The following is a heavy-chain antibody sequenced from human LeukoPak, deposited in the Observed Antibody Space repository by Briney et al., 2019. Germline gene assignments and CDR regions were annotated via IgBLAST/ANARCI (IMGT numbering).Heavy chain of an antibody. CDR1: GYTFTSYG. J-gene: IGHJ3*02. CDR2: ISAYNGNT. D-gene: IGHD3-3*01. Sequence: GASVKVSCKASGYTFTSYGISWVRQAPGQGLEWMGWISAYNGNTNYAQKLQGRVTMTTDTSTSTAYMELRSLRSDDTAVYYCAREGFDFWSGYNDAFDIWGQGTMVTVSS. CDR3: AREGFDFWSGYNDAFDI. V-gene: IGHV1-18*01.